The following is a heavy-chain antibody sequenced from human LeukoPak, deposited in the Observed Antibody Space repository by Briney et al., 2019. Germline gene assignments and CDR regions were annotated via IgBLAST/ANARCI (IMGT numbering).Heavy chain of an antibody. V-gene: IGHV4-34*01. Sequence: SETLSLTCAVYSGSFSGYYSSWIRQPPGKGLEWIGEINDSGSVNCNPSLKNRVTLSVDTSKNQFSLRLSSVAAADTAVYYCARRLVDSGASQVSDDWGQGTLVTVSP. CDR2: INDSGSV. J-gene: IGHJ4*02. D-gene: IGHD2-15*01. CDR3: ARRLVDSGASQVSDD. CDR1: SGSFSGYY.